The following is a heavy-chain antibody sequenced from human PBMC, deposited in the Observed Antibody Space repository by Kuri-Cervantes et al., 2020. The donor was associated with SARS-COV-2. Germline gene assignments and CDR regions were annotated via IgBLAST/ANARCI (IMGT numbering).Heavy chain of an antibody. CDR3: ARAKYCSSTSCPARRGMDV. D-gene: IGHD2-2*01. V-gene: IGHV3-48*02. Sequence: GESLKISCAASGFTFSSYSMNWVRQAPGKGLEWVSYISSSSSTIYYADSVKGRFTISRDNAKNSLYLQMNSLRDEDTAVYYCARAKYCSSTSCPARRGMDVWGQGTTVTVSS. J-gene: IGHJ6*02. CDR2: ISSSSSTI. CDR1: GFTFSSYS.